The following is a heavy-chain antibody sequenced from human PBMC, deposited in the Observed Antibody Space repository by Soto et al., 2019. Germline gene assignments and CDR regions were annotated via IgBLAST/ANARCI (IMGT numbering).Heavy chain of an antibody. V-gene: IGHV4-39*01. Sequence: QLQLQESGPGLVKPSETLSLTCTVSGDSISGSPYFWGWIRQPPGKGLEWIASIFYDGYTYYTRSLKSRAIISVDTSKNQFSLKLTSVDAADTAIYFCARLQAAVPHYWGQGTLVIVSS. CDR1: GDSISGSPYF. D-gene: IGHD6-13*01. J-gene: IGHJ4*02. CDR2: IFYDGYT. CDR3: ARLQAAVPHY.